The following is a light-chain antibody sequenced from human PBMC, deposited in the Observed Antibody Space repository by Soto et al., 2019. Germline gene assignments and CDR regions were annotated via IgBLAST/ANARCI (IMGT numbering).Light chain of an antibody. CDR1: QSVSSW. V-gene: IGKV1-5*03. CDR2: KAS. Sequence: DIQMTQSPSTLSASVGDRVTITCRASQSVSSWLAWYQQKPGKAPKLLIYKASSLQSGVPSRFSGSGSGTDFTLTISSLQPDDLATYYCQQYHTYSYTFGQGTKLEIK. CDR3: QQYHTYSYT. J-gene: IGKJ2*01.